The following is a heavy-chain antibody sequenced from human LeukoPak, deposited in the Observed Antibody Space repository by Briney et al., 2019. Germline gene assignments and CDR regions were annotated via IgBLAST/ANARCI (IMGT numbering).Heavy chain of an antibody. D-gene: IGHD1-26*01. CDR3: AKVLGSGEGFDY. Sequence: GGSLRLSCAASGFIFSNYGMNWVRQAPGKGLEWVSAISGSGGSTYYADSVKGRFTISRDNSKNTLYLQMDSLRAEDTAVYYCAKVLGSGEGFDYWGQGTLVTVSS. V-gene: IGHV3-23*01. J-gene: IGHJ4*02. CDR2: ISGSGGST. CDR1: GFIFSNYG.